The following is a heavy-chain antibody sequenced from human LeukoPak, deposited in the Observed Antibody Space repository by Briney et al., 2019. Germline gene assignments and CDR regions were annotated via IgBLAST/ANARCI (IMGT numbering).Heavy chain of an antibody. D-gene: IGHD3-9*01. CDR2: INHSGST. CDR3: ARGLGDILTGYQNGPGDY. CDR1: GGSFSGYY. Sequence: SETLSLTCAVYGGSFSGYYWSWIRQPPGKGLEWIGEINHSGSTNYNPSLKSRVTISVDTSKNQFSLKLSSVTAADTAVYYCARGLGDILTGYQNGPGDYWGQGALVTVSS. J-gene: IGHJ4*02. V-gene: IGHV4-34*01.